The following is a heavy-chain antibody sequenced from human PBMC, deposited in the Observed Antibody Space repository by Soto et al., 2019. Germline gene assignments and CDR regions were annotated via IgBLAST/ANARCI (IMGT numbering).Heavy chain of an antibody. D-gene: IGHD1-1*01. CDR3: AFPLGRNDGPAFAI. CDR2: ISGSGGST. Sequence: EVQLLESGGGLVQPGGSLRLSCAASGFTFSSYAMSWVRQAPGKGLEWVSAISGSGGSTYYADSAKGRFTISRDNTKNTLSLRRNSLRAEDTVVYDCAFPLGRNDGPAFAIRGQGTMVTVSS. CDR1: GFTFSSYA. V-gene: IGHV3-23*01. J-gene: IGHJ3*02.